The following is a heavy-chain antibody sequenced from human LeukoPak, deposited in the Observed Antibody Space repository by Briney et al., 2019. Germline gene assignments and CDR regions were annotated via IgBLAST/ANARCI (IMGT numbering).Heavy chain of an antibody. CDR2: ISYDGSNK. D-gene: IGHD1-26*01. V-gene: IGHV3-30-3*01. CDR1: GFTFSSCA. J-gene: IGHJ4*02. Sequence: GGSLRLSCAASGFTFSSCAMHWVRQAPGKGLEWVAVISYDGSNKYYADSVKGRFTISRDNSKNTLYLQMNSLRAEDTAVYYCARDFIVGATYFDYWGQGTLVTVSS. CDR3: ARDFIVGATYFDY.